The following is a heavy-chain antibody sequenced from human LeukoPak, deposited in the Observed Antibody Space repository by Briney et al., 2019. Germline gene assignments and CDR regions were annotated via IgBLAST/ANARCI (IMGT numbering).Heavy chain of an antibody. V-gene: IGHV1-69*05. CDR1: LGTLTSYT. J-gene: IGHJ4*02. D-gene: IGHD3-9*01. CDR2: TLPLFVTA. Sequence: SLKLSPTPSLGTLTSYTISWVPQTPRQRLEWRVGTLPLFVTATDAQKFQGRVTITTDESTSTAYMEVSSLRSEDTAVYYCARGPVYYDILTGYSSSYYFDYWGQGTLVTVSS. CDR3: ARGPVYYDILTGYSSSYYFDY.